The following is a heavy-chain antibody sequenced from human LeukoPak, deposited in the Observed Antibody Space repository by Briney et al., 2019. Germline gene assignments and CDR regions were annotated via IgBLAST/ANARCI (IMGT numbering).Heavy chain of an antibody. CDR2: INPSGVST. D-gene: IGHD3-22*01. V-gene: IGHV1-46*01. CDR3: ARAYYYDSSGYANFDY. Sequence: ASVKVSCTASGYTFTSYYMHWVRQAPGQGLEWMGIINPSGVSTSYAQKFQGRVTMTRDMSTSTVYMELSSLRSEDTAVYYCARAYYYDSSGYANFDYWGQGTLVTVSS. J-gene: IGHJ4*02. CDR1: GYTFTSYY.